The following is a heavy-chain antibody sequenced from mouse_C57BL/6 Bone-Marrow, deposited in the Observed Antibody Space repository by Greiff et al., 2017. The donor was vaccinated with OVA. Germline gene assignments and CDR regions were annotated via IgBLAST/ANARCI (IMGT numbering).Heavy chain of an antibody. D-gene: IGHD1-1*01. CDR3: ARDYCDGSKSYFDY. Sequence: EVKLMESEGGLVQPGSSMKLSCTASGFTFSDYYMAWVRQVPERGLEWVANINYDGSSTYYMDSLKSRFIISRANAKNILYLQKSSLKSEDTATYYCARDYCDGSKSYFDYWGQGTTLTVSS. V-gene: IGHV5-16*01. CDR2: INYDGSST. CDR1: GFTFSDYY. J-gene: IGHJ2*01.